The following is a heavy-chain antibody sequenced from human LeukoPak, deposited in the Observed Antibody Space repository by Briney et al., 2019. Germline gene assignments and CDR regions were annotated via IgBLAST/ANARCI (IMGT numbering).Heavy chain of an antibody. CDR2: ISAYNGNT. Sequence: ASVKVSCKASGYTFTSYGISWVRQAPGQGLEWMGWISAYNGNTNYAQKLQGRVTMTTDTSTSTAYMGLRSLRSDDTAVYYCARVPDCSSTSCSNWFDPWGQGTLVTVSS. CDR3: ARVPDCSSTSCSNWFDP. D-gene: IGHD2-2*01. CDR1: GYTFTSYG. V-gene: IGHV1-18*01. J-gene: IGHJ5*02.